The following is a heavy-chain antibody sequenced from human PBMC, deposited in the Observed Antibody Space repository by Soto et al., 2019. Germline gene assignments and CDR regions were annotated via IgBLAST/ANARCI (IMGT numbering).Heavy chain of an antibody. V-gene: IGHV4-61*01. J-gene: IGHJ4*02. D-gene: IGHD1-26*01. CDR3: ARAWENLYFHX. CDR2: IHYSGST. Sequence: SETLSLTCTVSGGSVSTTSSYWSWIRQPPGKGLELIGYIHYSGSTNYNPSLKSRVTISVGTSKNQFSLKLSSVTAADTAVYYCARAWENLYFHXWGQGTLVTVSX. CDR1: GGSVSTTSSY.